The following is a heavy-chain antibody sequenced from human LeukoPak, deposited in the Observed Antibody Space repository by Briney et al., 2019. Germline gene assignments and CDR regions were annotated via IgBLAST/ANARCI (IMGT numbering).Heavy chain of an antibody. Sequence: ASVKVSCKASGYTFTGYYMHWVRQAPGQGLEWTGRINPNSGGTNYAQKFQGRVTMTRDTSISTAYMELSRLRSDDTAVYYCARAPEPTGDGFEYYFDYWGQGTLVTVSS. J-gene: IGHJ4*02. D-gene: IGHD7-27*01. V-gene: IGHV1-2*06. CDR2: INPNSGGT. CDR3: ARAPEPTGDGFEYYFDY. CDR1: GYTFTGYY.